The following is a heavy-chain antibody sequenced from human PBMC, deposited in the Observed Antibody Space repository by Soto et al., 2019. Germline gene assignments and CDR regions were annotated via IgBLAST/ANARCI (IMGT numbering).Heavy chain of an antibody. V-gene: IGHV3-15*01. D-gene: IGHD2-15*01. CDR1: GFTFSNAW. CDR2: IKSKTDGGTT. CDR3: TTDTVVVVAADGMDV. Sequence: EVQLVESGGGLVKPGGSLRLSCAASGFTFSNAWMSWVRQAPGKGLEWVGRIKSKTDGGTTDYAAPVKGRFTISRDDSKNTLYLKMNSLKTEDTAVYYCTTDTVVVVAADGMDVWGQGTTVTVSS. J-gene: IGHJ6*02.